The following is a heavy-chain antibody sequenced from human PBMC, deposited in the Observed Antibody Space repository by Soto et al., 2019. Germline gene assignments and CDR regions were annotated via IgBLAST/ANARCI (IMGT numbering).Heavy chain of an antibody. CDR3: SSASGD. CDR1: GFTFSDSA. J-gene: IGHJ4*02. Sequence: EVQLVESGGGLVQPGGSLKLSCAASGFTFSDSAMHWVRQASGKGLEWVGRIISKANGFATAYAASVQGRFTISRDDLENTAYLQMNSLKTEDTAVYYCSSASGDWGQGTLVTVSS. CDR2: IISKANGFAT. V-gene: IGHV3-73*01. D-gene: IGHD3-10*01.